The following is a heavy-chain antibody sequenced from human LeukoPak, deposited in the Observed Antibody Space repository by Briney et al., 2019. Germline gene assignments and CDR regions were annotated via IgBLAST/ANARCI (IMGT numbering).Heavy chain of an antibody. J-gene: IGHJ4*02. D-gene: IGHD2-15*01. V-gene: IGHV3-7*03. CDR2: IKQDGSEK. Sequence: SGRSLRLSCAASGFSFSAHWINWVRQAPGKWLEWVANIKQDGSEKFYVDSVKGRFTISRDNAKSSLYLQMDSLSAEDTALYYCASGAGYLIENWGQGTLVTVSS. CDR3: ASGAGYLIEN. CDR1: GFSFSAHW.